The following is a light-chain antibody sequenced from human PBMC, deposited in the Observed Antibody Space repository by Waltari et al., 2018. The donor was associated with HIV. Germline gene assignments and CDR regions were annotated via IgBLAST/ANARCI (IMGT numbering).Light chain of an antibody. CDR2: EVS. V-gene: IGLV2-8*01. CDR1: SNDVGGYNY. Sequence: QSALTQPPSASGSPGQSVTISCTGTSNDVGGYNYLSWYQQHPGKAPKLMIYEVSERPSGVPDRFSGSKSGNTASLTVSGLQAEDEADYYCSSYSGGNNFDVVFGGGTKLTVL. CDR3: SSYSGGNNFDVV. J-gene: IGLJ2*01.